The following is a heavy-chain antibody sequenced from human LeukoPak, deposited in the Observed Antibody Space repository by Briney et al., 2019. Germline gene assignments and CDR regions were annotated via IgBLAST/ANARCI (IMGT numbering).Heavy chain of an antibody. CDR3: ARRPRAPDI. Sequence: KSSETLSLTCIIPSDAITSYWSWIRQPPGKGLEFLGYIFHTGIIKYNPSLGSRLTISLDTSKRQLPLRLTSVTAADTANYFCARRPRAPDIWGQGTMVIVSS. CDR2: IFHTGII. V-gene: IGHV4-59*01. CDR1: SDAITSY. J-gene: IGHJ3*02.